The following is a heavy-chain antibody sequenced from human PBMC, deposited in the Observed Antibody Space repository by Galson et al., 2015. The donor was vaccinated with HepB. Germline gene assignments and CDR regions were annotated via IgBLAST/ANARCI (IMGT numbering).Heavy chain of an antibody. Sequence: SLRLSCAASGFTFSSYWMSWVRQAPGKGLEWVANIKQDGSEKYYVDSVKGRFTISRDNAKNSLYLQMNSLRAEDTAAYYCARDVEGIQLSNYWGQGTLVTVSS. V-gene: IGHV3-7*01. CDR3: ARDVEGIQLSNY. D-gene: IGHD5-18*01. CDR2: IKQDGSEK. CDR1: GFTFSSYW. J-gene: IGHJ4*02.